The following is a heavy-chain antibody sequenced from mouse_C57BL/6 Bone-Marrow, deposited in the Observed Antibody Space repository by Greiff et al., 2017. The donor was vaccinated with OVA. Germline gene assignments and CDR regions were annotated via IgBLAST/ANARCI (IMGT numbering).Heavy chain of an antibody. CDR3: TIRQLKD. CDR2: IDPETGGT. J-gene: IGHJ2*01. CDR1: GYTFTDYE. D-gene: IGHD3-2*02. V-gene: IGHV1-15*01. Sequence: QVQLQQSGAELVRPGASVALSCKASGYTFTDYEMHWVKQTPVHGLEWIGAIDPETGGTAYNQKFKGKAILTADKSSSTAYMELRSLTSEDSAVYYCTIRQLKDWGQGTTLTVSS.